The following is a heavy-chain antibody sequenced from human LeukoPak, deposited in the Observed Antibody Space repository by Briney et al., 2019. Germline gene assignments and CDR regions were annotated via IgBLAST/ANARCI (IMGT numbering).Heavy chain of an antibody. D-gene: IGHD3-3*01. CDR1: GGTFSSYA. CDR3: ARERSGYYIDY. J-gene: IGHJ4*02. Sequence: SVKVSCKASGGTFSSYAISWVRQAPGQGLERMGRIIPILGIANYAQKFQGRVTITADKSTSTAYMELSSLRSEDTAVYYCARERSGYYIDYWGQGTLVTVSS. CDR2: IIPILGIA. V-gene: IGHV1-69*04.